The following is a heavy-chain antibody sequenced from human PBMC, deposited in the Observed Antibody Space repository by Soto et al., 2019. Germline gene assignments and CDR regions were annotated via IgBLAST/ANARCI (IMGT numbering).Heavy chain of an antibody. V-gene: IGHV1-3*01. Sequence: ASVKVSCKASGYTFTSYAMHWVRQATGQRLEWMGWINAGNGNTKYSQKFQGRVTITRDTSASTAYMELSSLRSEDTAVYYCARGGVIAAAGRSPIYYYYYYYMDVWGKGTTVTVSS. CDR2: INAGNGNT. CDR1: GYTFTSYA. D-gene: IGHD6-13*01. J-gene: IGHJ6*03. CDR3: ARGGVIAAAGRSPIYYYYYYYMDV.